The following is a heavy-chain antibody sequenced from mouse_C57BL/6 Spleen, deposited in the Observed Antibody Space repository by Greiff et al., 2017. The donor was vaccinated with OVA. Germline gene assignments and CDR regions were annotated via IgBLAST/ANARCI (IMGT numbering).Heavy chain of an antibody. CDR2: IYWDDDK. CDR3: AVGRIGDGGHDEAMDY. Sequence: VPLKESGPGILQPSQTLSLTCSFSGFSLSTSGMGVSWLRQPSGKGLEWLAHIYWDDDKRYNPFLKSRPTISKDTSRNQVILKIASVDTADRATYYGAVGRIGDGGHDEAMDYWGQGTSVTVSS. CDR1: GFSLSTSGMG. V-gene: IGHV8-12*01. D-gene: IGHD1-1*02. J-gene: IGHJ4*01.